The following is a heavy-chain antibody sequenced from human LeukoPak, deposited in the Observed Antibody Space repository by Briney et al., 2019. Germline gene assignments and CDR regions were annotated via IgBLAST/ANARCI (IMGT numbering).Heavy chain of an antibody. CDR2: IRYDGSNK. CDR3: AKDRVAAAGYFDY. Sequence: GGSLRLSCAASEFTFSSYGMHWVRQAPGKGLEWVAFIRYDGSNKYYADSVKGRFTISRDNSKNTLYLQMNSLRAEDTAVYYCAKDRVAAAGYFDYWGQGTLVTVSS. CDR1: EFTFSSYG. D-gene: IGHD6-13*01. J-gene: IGHJ4*02. V-gene: IGHV3-30*02.